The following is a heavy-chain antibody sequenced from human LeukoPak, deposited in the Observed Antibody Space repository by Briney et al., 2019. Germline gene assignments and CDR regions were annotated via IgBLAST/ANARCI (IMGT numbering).Heavy chain of an antibody. V-gene: IGHV3-48*01. D-gene: IGHD3-10*01. CDR1: GFTFSSYS. J-gene: IGHJ4*02. Sequence: GGSLRLSCAASGFTFSSYSMIWVRQAPGKGLEWVSYISSSSSTIYYVDSVKGLFTISRDNAKNSLYLQMNSLRAEDTAVYYCARVAYGSGSYPYWGQGTLVTVSS. CDR3: ARVAYGSGSYPY. CDR2: ISSSSSTI.